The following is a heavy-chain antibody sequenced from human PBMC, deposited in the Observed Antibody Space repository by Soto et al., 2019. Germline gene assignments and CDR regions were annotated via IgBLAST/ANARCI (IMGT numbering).Heavy chain of an antibody. V-gene: IGHV3-11*06. CDR1: GFNFSDYY. CDR2: ISSSSTYT. CDR3: ARDHYDILTGSGWFDP. D-gene: IGHD3-9*01. J-gene: IGHJ5*02. Sequence: QMQVVESGGGLVKPGGSLRLSCAASGFNFSDYYMSWLRQAPGKGPEWLSYISSSSTYTNYADSVQGRFTISRDNAKNSLYLQMNVLRAGDTAVYYCARDHYDILTGSGWFDPWGQGTLVTVSS.